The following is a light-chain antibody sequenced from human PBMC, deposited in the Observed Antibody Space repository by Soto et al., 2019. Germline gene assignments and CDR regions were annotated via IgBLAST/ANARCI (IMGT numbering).Light chain of an antibody. Sequence: QSALAQPASVSGSTGQSITISCTGTSSDVGGYNYVSWYQHHPGKAPKLMIHEVSDRPSGLSNRFSGSKSGNTASLTISGLQAEDEADYYCSSYTSATTYVFGTGTKVTVL. CDR2: EVS. CDR1: SSDVGGYNY. V-gene: IGLV2-14*01. J-gene: IGLJ1*01. CDR3: SSYTSATTYV.